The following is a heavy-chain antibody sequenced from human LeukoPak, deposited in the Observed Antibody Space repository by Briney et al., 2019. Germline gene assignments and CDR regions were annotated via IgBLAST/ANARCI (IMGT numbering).Heavy chain of an antibody. V-gene: IGHV4-28*01. J-gene: IGHJ5*02. CDR1: GYSISSSNW. D-gene: IGHD3-9*01. Sequence: PETLSLTCAVSGYSISSSNWWGWIRESGGKGLGCIAYIYYNGTTYSNPSLKTRVTISVDTSKNLFSLNLNSVTAVDTAVYYCATTLDGHNWFDPWGQGTLVTVSS. CDR3: ATTLDGHNWFDP. CDR2: IYYNGTT.